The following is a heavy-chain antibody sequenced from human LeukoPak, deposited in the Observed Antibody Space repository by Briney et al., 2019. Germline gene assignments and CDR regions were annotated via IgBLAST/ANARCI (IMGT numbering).Heavy chain of an antibody. CDR3: AKDPFNVRWSYFDY. D-gene: IGHD3-10*02. J-gene: IGHJ4*02. CDR1: GFTFSSYA. Sequence: GGSLRLSCAPSGFTFSSYAMSWVRHAPGKGLEWVSAISGSGGNTYYADSVKGQFTISRDKSKSTLFFQMNSLRAQATAVYYCAKDPFNVRWSYFDYWGRGSLVTVSS. V-gene: IGHV3-23*01. CDR2: ISGSGGNT.